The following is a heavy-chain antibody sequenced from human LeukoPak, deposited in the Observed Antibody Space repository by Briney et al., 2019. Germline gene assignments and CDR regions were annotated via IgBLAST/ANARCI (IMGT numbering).Heavy chain of an antibody. V-gene: IGHV3-30*02. CDR1: GFTFSNFG. J-gene: IGHJ6*03. CDR3: ALKMAGDRSHYFYYYMDV. CDR2: IRYDGSSK. Sequence: PGGSLRLSCAASGFTFSNFGMHWVRQAPGKGLEWVAFIRYDGSSKLYTDSVKGRFTISRDNSKNTLYLQMNSLRGDDTAVYYCALKMAGDRSHYFYYYMDVWGKGATVTISS. D-gene: IGHD5-24*01.